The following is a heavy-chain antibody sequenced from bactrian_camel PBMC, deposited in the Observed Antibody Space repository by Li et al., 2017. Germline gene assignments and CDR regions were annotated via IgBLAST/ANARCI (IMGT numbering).Heavy chain of an antibody. D-gene: IGHD3*01. CDR2: IYSDGSNT. CDR3: PADRMGVRSSGYCGGPDFGY. Sequence: HVQLVESGGGLVQPGGSLRLSCAASGFTFSSYYMTWVRQAPGKGLEWVSSIYSDGSNTYYADSVKGRFTISQDNGKNIAYLQMNNLKPEDSAMYYCPADRMGVRSSGYCGGPDFGYRGQGTQVTVS. V-gene: IGHV3-2*01. CDR1: GFTFSSYY. J-gene: IGHJ6*01.